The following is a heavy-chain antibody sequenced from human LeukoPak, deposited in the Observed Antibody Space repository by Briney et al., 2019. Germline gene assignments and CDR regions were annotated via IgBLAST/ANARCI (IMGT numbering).Heavy chain of an antibody. Sequence: KPSETLSLTCTVSGGSISSYYWSWIRQPPGKGLEWIGYIYYSGSTNYNPSLKSRVTISVDTSKNQFSLKLSSVTAADTAVYYCARGPRDSSGYYNWFDPWGQGTLVTVSS. CDR1: GGSISSYY. CDR2: IYYSGST. D-gene: IGHD3-22*01. CDR3: ARGPRDSSGYYNWFDP. J-gene: IGHJ5*02. V-gene: IGHV4-59*01.